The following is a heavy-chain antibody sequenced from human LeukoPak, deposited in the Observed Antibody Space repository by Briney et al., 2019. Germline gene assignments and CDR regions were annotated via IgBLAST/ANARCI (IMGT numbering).Heavy chain of an antibody. D-gene: IGHD5-18*01. Sequence: ASAKVSCKASGGTFSSYAIRWVRQAPGQGLEWMGRIIPIFGTANYAQKFQGRVTITTDESTSTAYMELSSLRSEDTAVYYCARDLNWGPSVYSYGYRSLVYWGQGALVTVSS. CDR3: ARDLNWGPSVYSYGYRSLVY. CDR2: IIPIFGTA. J-gene: IGHJ4*02. V-gene: IGHV1-69*05. CDR1: GGTFSSYA.